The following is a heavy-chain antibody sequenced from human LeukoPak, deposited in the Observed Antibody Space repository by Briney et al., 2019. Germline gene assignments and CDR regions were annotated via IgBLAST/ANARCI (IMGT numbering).Heavy chain of an antibody. CDR1: GYTFTSYY. Sequence: AASVKVSCKASGYTFTSYYMHWVRQAPGQGLEWMGIIIPSGGTTTYAQKFQGRVTMTRDTSTSTVYMELSSLTSEDTALYYCARGDSSGYLGAFDVWGQGTMVAVSS. J-gene: IGHJ3*01. CDR3: ARGDSSGYLGAFDV. V-gene: IGHV1-46*01. D-gene: IGHD3-22*01. CDR2: IIPSGGTT.